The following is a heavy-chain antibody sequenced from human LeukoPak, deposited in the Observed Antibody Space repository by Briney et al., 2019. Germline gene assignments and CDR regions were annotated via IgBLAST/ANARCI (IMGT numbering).Heavy chain of an antibody. D-gene: IGHD3-22*01. CDR1: GGSISSNSYY. CDR3: ARGQDYYDSSGYHMGIDY. J-gene: IGHJ4*02. CDR2: IYYSGST. V-gene: IGHV4-39*01. Sequence: PSETLSLTCAVSGGSISSNSYYWGWIRQPPGKGLEWIGSIYYSGSTYYNPSLKSRVTISVDTSKNQFSLKLSSVTAADTAVYYCARGQDYYDSSGYHMGIDYWGQGTLVTVSS.